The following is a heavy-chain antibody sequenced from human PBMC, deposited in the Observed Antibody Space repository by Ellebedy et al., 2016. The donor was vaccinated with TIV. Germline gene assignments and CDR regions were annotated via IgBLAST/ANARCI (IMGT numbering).Heavy chain of an antibody. CDR1: GFTFKNFD. CDR3: AKGGVWFGESGVEN. Sequence: GGSLRLXXAASGFTFKNFDMHWVRQAPGKGLEWVAVISHDGGKKFYADSVKGRFTISRDNSKNTLDLRMNSLRTDDTAVYYCAKGGVWFGESGVENWGQGTLITVSS. CDR2: ISHDGGKK. V-gene: IGHV3-30*18. J-gene: IGHJ4*02. D-gene: IGHD3-10*01.